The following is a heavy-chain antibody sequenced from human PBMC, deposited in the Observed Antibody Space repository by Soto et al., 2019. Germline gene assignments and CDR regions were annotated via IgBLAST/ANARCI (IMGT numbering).Heavy chain of an antibody. J-gene: IGHJ5*02. V-gene: IGHV3-33*08. CDR1: GFTFSSYA. CDR2: IWYDGSNK. CDR3: ARDEAAAGLDP. Sequence: GGSLRLSCAASGFTFSSYAMHWVRQAPGKGLEWVAVIWYDGSNKYYANSVKGRFTISRDNSKNTLYLQMNSLRAEDTAVYYCARDEAAAGLDPWGQGTLVTVSS. D-gene: IGHD6-13*01.